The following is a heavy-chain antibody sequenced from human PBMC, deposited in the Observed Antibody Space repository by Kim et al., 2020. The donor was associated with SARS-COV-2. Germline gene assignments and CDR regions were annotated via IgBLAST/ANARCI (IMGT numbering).Heavy chain of an antibody. CDR3: ARDYVCAFDY. Sequence: GGSLRLSCAASGFSFSSHCMNWVRQAPGKGLEWVAYISSTNEIYYAASVKGRFTISRDNAKNSLYLQMDSLSDEDSAVYMRARDYVCAFDYWGQGTLVTVSS. CDR1: GFSFSSHC. CDR2: ISSTNEI. D-gene: IGHD3-16*01. V-gene: IGHV3-48*02. J-gene: IGHJ4*02.